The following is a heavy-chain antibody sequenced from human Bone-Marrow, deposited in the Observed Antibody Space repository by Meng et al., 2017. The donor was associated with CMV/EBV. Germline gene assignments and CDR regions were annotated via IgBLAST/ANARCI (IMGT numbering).Heavy chain of an antibody. V-gene: IGHV3-73*01. CDR2: IRSKANSYAT. CDR1: GFTFSGSA. CDR3: TRLHKFAP. J-gene: IGHJ5*02. Sequence: GESLKISCAASGFTFSGSAMHWVRQASGKGLEWVGRIRSKANSYATAYAASVKGRFTISRDDSKNTAYLQMNSLKTEDTAVYYCTRLHKFAPWGQGTLVTVSS.